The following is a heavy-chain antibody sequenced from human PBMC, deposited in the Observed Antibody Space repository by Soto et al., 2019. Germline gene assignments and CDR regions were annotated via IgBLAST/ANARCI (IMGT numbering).Heavy chain of an antibody. CDR1: GFTFSSYA. Sequence: EVQLLESGGGLVQPGGSLRLSCAASGFTFSSYALSWVRQAPGKGLEWVSIIGESGGSTFYADSVKGRCTISRDNSKNTLYLQMNNLRAEDTDVYYCAKHFDSGCPDYWGQGTLVTVSS. CDR3: AKHFDSGCPDY. D-gene: IGHD6-19*01. CDR2: IGESGGST. J-gene: IGHJ4*02. V-gene: IGHV3-23*01.